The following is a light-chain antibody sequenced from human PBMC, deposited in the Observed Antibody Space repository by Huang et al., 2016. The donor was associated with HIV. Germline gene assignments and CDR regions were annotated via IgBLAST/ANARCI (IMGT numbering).Light chain of an antibody. CDR3: QQYSNWPLT. CDR2: GAS. CDR1: QSVNSN. J-gene: IGKJ5*01. Sequence: ERVMTQSPATLSVSPGERATLSCRASQSVNSNLAWYQQKPGQAPRLLIYGASTRATGIPARFSGSGSGTDFTLTISSLQSEDFAVYYCQQYSNWPLTFGQGTRLEIK. V-gene: IGKV3-15*01.